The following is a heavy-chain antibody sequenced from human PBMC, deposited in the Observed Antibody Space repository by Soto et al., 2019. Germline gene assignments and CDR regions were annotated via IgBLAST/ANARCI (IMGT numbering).Heavy chain of an antibody. D-gene: IGHD1-26*01. CDR1: GDSVSSNSAG. V-gene: IGHV6-1*01. Sequence: SQTLSLPCAITGDSVSSNSAGWSWVRQSPSRGLEWLGRTYYRSKWYYEYAVSVRGRITINLDTSKNQYSLQLNSVTPEDTAVYFCARGEQYSGRIFDYWGQGTLVTVLL. CDR2: TYYRSKWYY. J-gene: IGHJ4*01. CDR3: ARGEQYSGRIFDY.